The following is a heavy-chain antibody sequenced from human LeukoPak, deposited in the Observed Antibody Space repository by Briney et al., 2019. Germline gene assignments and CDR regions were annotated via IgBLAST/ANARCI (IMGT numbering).Heavy chain of an antibody. D-gene: IGHD3-22*01. CDR3: ARDRYYDSSGYYGRSSGSLYCMDV. CDR2: IYYSGST. V-gene: IGHV4-59*01. Sequence: SETLSLTCTVSGGSISSYYWSWIRQPPGKGLEWIGYIYYSGSTNYNPSLKSRVTISVDTSKNQFSLKLSSVTAADTAVYYCARDRYYDSSGYYGRSSGSLYCMDVWGKGTTVTVSS. CDR1: GGSISSYY. J-gene: IGHJ6*03.